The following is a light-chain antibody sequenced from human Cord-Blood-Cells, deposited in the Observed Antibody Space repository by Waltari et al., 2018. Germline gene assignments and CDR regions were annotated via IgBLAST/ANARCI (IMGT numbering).Light chain of an antibody. V-gene: IGKV1D-8*04. J-gene: IGKJ1*01. CDR1: PGSSSY. CDR3: QQYYSFPPT. CDR2: AAS. Sequence: VLWMTQSPYLLSACIGYSVIISCRMSPGSSSYLAWYQQKPGKAPELLIYAASTLQSGVPSRVSGSGSGTDFTLTISCLQSEDFATYYCQQYYSFPPTFGQGTKVEIK.